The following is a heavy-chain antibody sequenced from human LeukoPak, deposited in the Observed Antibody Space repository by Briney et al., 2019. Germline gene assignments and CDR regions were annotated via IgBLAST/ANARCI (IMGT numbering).Heavy chain of an antibody. Sequence: GGSLRLSCAASAFTFSSYWMSWVRQAPGKGLEWVANIKEDGSGKNYVDSVKGRFTISRDNAKNTLYLQMNSLRAADTAVYYCTRWTDWYFDLWGRGTLVTVSS. CDR3: TRWTDWYFDL. CDR2: IKEDGSGK. D-gene: IGHD3/OR15-3a*01. V-gene: IGHV3-7*01. J-gene: IGHJ2*01. CDR1: AFTFSSYW.